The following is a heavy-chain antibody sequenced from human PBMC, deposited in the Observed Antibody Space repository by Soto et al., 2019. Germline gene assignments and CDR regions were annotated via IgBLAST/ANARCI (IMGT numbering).Heavy chain of an antibody. CDR3: ASPWDSGSGDYYYYMDV. D-gene: IGHD3-10*01. J-gene: IGHJ6*03. CDR2: IYYSGST. Sequence: SETLSLTCTVSGGSISSGSYFWAWIRQPPGKGLEWIGSIYYSGSTYYNPSLKRRVTISVDTSKNQFSLKLSSVTAADTAVYYCASPWDSGSGDYYYYMDVWGKGTTVTVSS. V-gene: IGHV4-39*01. CDR1: GGSISSGSYF.